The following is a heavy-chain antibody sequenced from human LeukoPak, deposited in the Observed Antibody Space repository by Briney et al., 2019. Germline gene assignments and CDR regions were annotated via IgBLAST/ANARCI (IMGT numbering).Heavy chain of an antibody. D-gene: IGHD3-10*01. J-gene: IGHJ4*02. CDR3: AKDPALLWFGEFDY. CDR2: ISYDGTNK. CDR1: GFTFSSYA. Sequence: GGSLRLSCAASGFTFSSYAMHWVRQAPGKGLEWVAVISYDGTNKYYADSVKGRFTISRDNSKNTLYLQMNSLRAEDTAVYYCAKDPALLWFGEFDYWGQGTLVTVSS. V-gene: IGHV3-30*04.